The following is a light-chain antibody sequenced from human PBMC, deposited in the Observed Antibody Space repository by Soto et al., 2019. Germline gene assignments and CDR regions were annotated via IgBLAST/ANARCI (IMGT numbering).Light chain of an antibody. CDR1: QSIALS. CDR2: VAF. Sequence: DIQMTQSPSSLSASVGDTVTMTCRASQSIALSVNWYQQKPGKAPKLLIYVAFTLESGVPSRFSGSGSGTEFTPTIRSLQPEDFATYYCQQSFRSPITFGQGTRLE. V-gene: IGKV1-39*01. CDR3: QQSFRSPIT. J-gene: IGKJ5*01.